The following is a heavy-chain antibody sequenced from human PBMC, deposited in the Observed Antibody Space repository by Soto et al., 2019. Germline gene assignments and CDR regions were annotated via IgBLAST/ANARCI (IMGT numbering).Heavy chain of an antibody. CDR3: ARRERAAGTDWWFDP. Sequence: QLQLQESGPGLVKPSETLSLTCTVSGGSISSSSFHWGWIRQPPGKGLEWIGSIYYSGSTYYSPSLRIRVTIPVATSKNQFSLKLGSVTAADTAVYYCARRERAAGTDWWFDPWGQGTLVTVSS. D-gene: IGHD6-13*01. V-gene: IGHV4-39*01. J-gene: IGHJ5*02. CDR1: GGSISSSSFH. CDR2: IYYSGST.